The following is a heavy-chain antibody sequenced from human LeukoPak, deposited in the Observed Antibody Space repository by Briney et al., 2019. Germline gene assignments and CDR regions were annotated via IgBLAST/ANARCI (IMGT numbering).Heavy chain of an antibody. CDR3: ARGLRDRYGMDV. J-gene: IGHJ6*02. CDR2: IHRDGNNI. V-gene: IGHV3-74*01. Sequence: GGSLRLSCVASGFTFDTYWMHWVRQAPGKGLVWVSRIHRDGNNINYADFVQGRFTVSRDNARNTLYLQMHSLRVEDTAMYYCARGLRDRYGMDVWGQGTTVTVSS. CDR1: GFTFDTYW.